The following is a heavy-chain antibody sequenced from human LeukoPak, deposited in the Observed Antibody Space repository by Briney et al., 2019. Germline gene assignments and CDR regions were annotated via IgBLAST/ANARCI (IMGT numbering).Heavy chain of an antibody. J-gene: IGHJ6*02. Sequence: KPSQTLSLTCAISGDSVSSDSAGWNWIRQSPSRGLEWLGKTYYRSKWYTEYALSVKSRVSINPDTSKNQFSLQLNSVTPEDTAVYYCTRTRDYAMDVWGQGTTVTVSS. V-gene: IGHV6-1*01. CDR1: GDSVSSDSAG. CDR2: TYYRSKWYT. CDR3: TRTRDYAMDV.